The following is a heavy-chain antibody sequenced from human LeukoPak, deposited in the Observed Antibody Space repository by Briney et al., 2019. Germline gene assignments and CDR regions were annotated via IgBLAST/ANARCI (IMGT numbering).Heavy chain of an antibody. V-gene: IGHV1-2*02. CDR2: INPNSGGT. Sequence: ASVKVSCKASGYTFTSYGISWVRQAPGQGLEWMGWINPNSGGTNYAQKFQGRVTMTRDTSISTAYMELSRLRSDDTAVYYCARRRIAVAGNWFDPWGQGTLVTVSS. CDR3: ARRRIAVAGNWFDP. CDR1: GYTFTSYG. D-gene: IGHD6-19*01. J-gene: IGHJ5*02.